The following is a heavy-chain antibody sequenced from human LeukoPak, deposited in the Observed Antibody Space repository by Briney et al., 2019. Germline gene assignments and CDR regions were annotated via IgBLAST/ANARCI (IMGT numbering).Heavy chain of an antibody. J-gene: IGHJ4*02. CDR1: GDSFSSYF. CDR2: MYTSGIT. V-gene: IGHV4-4*07. Sequence: SETLSLTCTVSGDSFSSYFWSWIRQPAGKGLEWIGRMYTSGITNSNPTLKSRVTMSVDTSKNQFSLNLASVTAADTAVYYCAREITGTRGVDYWGQGILVTVSS. D-gene: IGHD1-7*01. CDR3: AREITGTRGVDY.